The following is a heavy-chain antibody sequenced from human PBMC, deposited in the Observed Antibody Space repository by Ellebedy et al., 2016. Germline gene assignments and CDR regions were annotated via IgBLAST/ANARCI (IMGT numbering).Heavy chain of an antibody. V-gene: IGHV3-23*01. CDR3: AKFSAPATALYFDY. J-gene: IGHJ4*02. D-gene: IGHD2-2*01. Sequence: GGSLRLSXAASGFTFSSYAMSWVRQAPGKGLEWVSAISGSGSSTYYADSVKGRFTISRDNSKNTLYLQMNSLRAEDTAVYYCAKFSAPATALYFDYWGQGTLVTVSS. CDR1: GFTFSSYA. CDR2: ISGSGSST.